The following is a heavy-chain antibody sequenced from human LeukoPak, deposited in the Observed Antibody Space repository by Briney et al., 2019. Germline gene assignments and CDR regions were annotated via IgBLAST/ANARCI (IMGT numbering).Heavy chain of an antibody. CDR1: GFSFSIYA. Sequence: GGSLRLSCEASGFSFSIYAMSWVRQAPGKGLEWVSSISSNGGSTYYANSVKGQFTIARDNSKNTLYMEMNSLREENTALYYCVKGGQRYGFGRFDFWGRGTLVNVSS. CDR2: ISSNGGST. V-gene: IGHV3-23*01. D-gene: IGHD3-16*01. J-gene: IGHJ5*01. CDR3: VKGGQRYGFGRFDF.